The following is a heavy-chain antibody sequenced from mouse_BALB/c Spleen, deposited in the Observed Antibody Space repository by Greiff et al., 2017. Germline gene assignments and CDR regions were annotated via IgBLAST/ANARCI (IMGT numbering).Heavy chain of an antibody. CDR3: ARPFPHYYAMDY. CDR1: GFTFSSFG. CDR2: ISSGSSTI. Sequence: EVHLVESGGGLVQPGGSRKLSCAASGFTFSSFGMHWVRQAPEKGLEWVAYISSGSSTIYYADTVKGRFTISRDNPKNTLFLQMTSLRSEDTAMYYCARPFPHYYAMDYWGQGTSVTVSS. V-gene: IGHV5-17*02. J-gene: IGHJ4*01.